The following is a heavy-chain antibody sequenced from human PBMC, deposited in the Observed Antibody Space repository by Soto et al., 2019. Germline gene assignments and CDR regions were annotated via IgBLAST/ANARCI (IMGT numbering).Heavy chain of an antibody. CDR3: VRHSYYYDSSGYYGAFDY. J-gene: IGHJ4*02. D-gene: IGHD3-22*01. Sequence: PSETLSLTCTVAGGSISSYYWSWIRQPPGKGLEWIGYIYYSGSTNYNPSLKSRVTISVDTSKNQFSLKLSSVTAADTAVYYCVRHSYYYDSSGYYGAFDYWGQGTLVTVSS. CDR1: GGSISSYY. CDR2: IYYSGST. V-gene: IGHV4-59*08.